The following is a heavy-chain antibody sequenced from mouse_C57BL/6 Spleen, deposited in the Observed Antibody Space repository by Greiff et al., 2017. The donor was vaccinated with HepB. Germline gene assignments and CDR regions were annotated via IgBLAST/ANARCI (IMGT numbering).Heavy chain of an antibody. CDR1: GYTFTSYW. J-gene: IGHJ2*01. CDR2: IDPSDSYN. D-gene: IGHD2-12*01. Sequence: QVQLQQPEAELVMPGASVKLSCKASGYTFTSYWMHWVKQRPGQGLEWIGEIDPSDSYNKYNQKVKGKSTLTVDKSSSTAYMQLSSLTSEDSAVYYSARSYYILYYFDYWGQGTTLTVSS. V-gene: IGHV1-69*01. CDR3: ARSYYILYYFDY.